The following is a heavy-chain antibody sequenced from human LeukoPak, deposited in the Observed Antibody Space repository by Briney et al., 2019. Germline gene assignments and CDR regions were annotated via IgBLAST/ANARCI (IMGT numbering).Heavy chain of an antibody. V-gene: IGHV3-21*01. CDR3: ARDRDGYNSFSDY. J-gene: IGHJ4*02. D-gene: IGHD5-24*01. CDR2: ISSSSSYI. Sequence: GGSLRLSCAASGFTFSSYSMNWVRQAPGKGLEWVSSISSSSSYIYYADSVKGRFTISRDNAKNSLYLQMNSLRAEDTAVYYCARDRDGYNSFSDYWGQGTLVTVSS. CDR1: GFTFSSYS.